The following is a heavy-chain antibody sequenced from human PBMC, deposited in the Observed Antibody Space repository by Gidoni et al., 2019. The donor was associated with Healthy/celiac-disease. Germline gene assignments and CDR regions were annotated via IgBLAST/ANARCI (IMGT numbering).Heavy chain of an antibody. CDR3: AKVTLRPYSSGWYEY. CDR1: GFPVSSYA. D-gene: IGHD6-19*01. J-gene: IGHJ4*02. V-gene: IGHV3-23*01. Sequence: EVPLLESGGGLVQPGGSLRLPCAASGFPVSSYAMSWVRQAPGKGLEWGSVIGVSGSRTYYADSVKGRFTISRDNSKNSLYLQMNSLRAEDTAVYYCAKVTLRPYSSGWYEYWGQGTLVTVSS. CDR2: IGVSGSRT.